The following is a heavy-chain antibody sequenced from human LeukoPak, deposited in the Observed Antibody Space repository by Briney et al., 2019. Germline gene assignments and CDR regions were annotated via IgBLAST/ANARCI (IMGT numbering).Heavy chain of an antibody. V-gene: IGHV4-39*07. J-gene: IGHJ3*02. D-gene: IGHD1-26*01. CDR3: ARGGGSYYQNDAFDI. CDR2: VHYSGST. CDR1: GVSISGSNYF. Sequence: SETLSLTCLVSGVSISGSNYFWGWIRQSPGKGLEWIGNVHYSGSTFYNPSLKSRVTISVDTSKNQFSLKLSSVTAADTAVYYCARGGGSYYQNDAFDIWGQGTMVTVSS.